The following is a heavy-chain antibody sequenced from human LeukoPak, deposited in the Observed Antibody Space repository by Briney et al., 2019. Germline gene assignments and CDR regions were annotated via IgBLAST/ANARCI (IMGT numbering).Heavy chain of an antibody. CDR1: GFTFSSYW. CDR3: ARFNLAGSSGIDY. V-gene: IGHV3-7*01. D-gene: IGHD3-22*01. J-gene: IGHJ4*02. CDR2: IKEDGSEK. Sequence: GGSLRLSCAASGFTFSSYWMSWVRQAPGKGLEWGAKIKEDGSEKYCVGAVKGGFTISRDNAKNTLYLQMNSLRAEDTAVYYCARFNLAGSSGIDYWGQGTLVTVSS.